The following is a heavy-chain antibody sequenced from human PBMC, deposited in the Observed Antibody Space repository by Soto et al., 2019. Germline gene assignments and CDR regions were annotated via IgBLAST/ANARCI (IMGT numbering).Heavy chain of an antibody. CDR1: GYSFTSYD. D-gene: IGHD6-19*01. Sequence: ASVKVSCKASGYSFTSYDINWVRQAPGQGLEWLGWINPNSGDTSSAQKFQGRVTMTTDTSISTAYMELSRLTSDDTAMYYCARGDSSDCYSGVYSVFYNHDMDVWGQGTLVTVSS. CDR3: ARGDSSDCYSGVYSVFYNHDMDV. CDR2: INPNSGDT. V-gene: IGHV1-2*02. J-gene: IGHJ6*02.